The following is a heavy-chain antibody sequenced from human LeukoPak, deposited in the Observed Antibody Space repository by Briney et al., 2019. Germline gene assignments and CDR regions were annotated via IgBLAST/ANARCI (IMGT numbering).Heavy chain of an antibody. CDR2: SYSGGST. Sequence: PGGSLRLSCAASGFTISRHYMSWVRQAPGKGLEWVALSYSGGSTYYADSVEGRFTISRDNSKSMLFLQMNSLRADDTAVYYCARGPDVDGYIHARFDYWGQGALVNVSS. D-gene: IGHD5-24*01. J-gene: IGHJ4*02. CDR1: GFTISRHY. CDR3: ARGPDVDGYIHARFDY. V-gene: IGHV3-53*01.